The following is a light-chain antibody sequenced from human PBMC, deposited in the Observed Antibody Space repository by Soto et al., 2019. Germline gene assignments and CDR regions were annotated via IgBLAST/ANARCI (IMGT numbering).Light chain of an antibody. V-gene: IGLV1-40*01. CDR1: SSNIGAGYD. Sequence: QSVLTQPPSVSGAPGQRVTISCTGTSSNIGAGYDVHWYQQVPGTSHKLLIFVNSNRPSGVPDRFSGSKSGTSASLAITGLQAEDEADYYCQSYDNSLSVHVVFGGGTKVTVL. CDR3: QSYDNSLSVHVV. J-gene: IGLJ2*01. CDR2: VNS.